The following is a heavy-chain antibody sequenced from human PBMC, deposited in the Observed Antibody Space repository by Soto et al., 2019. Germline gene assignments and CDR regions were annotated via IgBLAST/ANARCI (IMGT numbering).Heavy chain of an antibody. D-gene: IGHD3-22*01. CDR2: IIPIFGTA. CDR1: GGTFSSYA. CDR3: ARDPEYYYDSSGYYFDY. J-gene: IGHJ4*02. Sequence: QVQLVQSGAEVKKPGSSVKVSCKASGGTFSSYAISWVRQAPGQGLEWMGGIIPIFGTANYAQKFQGRVTITADESTSTAHMELSSLRSEDTAVYYCARDPEYYYDSSGYYFDYWGQGTLVTVSS. V-gene: IGHV1-69*01.